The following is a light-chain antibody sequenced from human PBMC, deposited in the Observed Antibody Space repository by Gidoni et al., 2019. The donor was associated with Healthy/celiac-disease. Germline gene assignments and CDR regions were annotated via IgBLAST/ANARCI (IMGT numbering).Light chain of an antibody. CDR2: DAS. J-gene: IGKJ4*01. CDR1: QSVSSY. CDR3: QQRSNWLT. V-gene: IGKV3-11*01. Sequence: VLTQSPATLSLSPGERATLSCRASQSVSSYLAWYQQKPGQAPRLLIYDASNRATGIPARFSGSGSGTDFTLTISSLEPEDFAVYYCQQRSNWLTFGGGTKVEIK.